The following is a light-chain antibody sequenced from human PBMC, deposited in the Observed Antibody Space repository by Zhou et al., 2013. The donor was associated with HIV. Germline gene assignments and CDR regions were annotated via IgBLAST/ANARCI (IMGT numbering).Light chain of an antibody. V-gene: IGKV3-20*01. CDR1: QSVNNN. Sequence: EIVMTQSPATLSVSPGERATLSCRASQSVNNNLAWYQQKPGQAPRLLIYGASSRATGIPDRFSGSGSGTDFTLTISRLEPEDFAVYYCQQSGSSPRTFGQGTKVEIK. CDR2: GAS. CDR3: QQSGSSPRT. J-gene: IGKJ1*01.